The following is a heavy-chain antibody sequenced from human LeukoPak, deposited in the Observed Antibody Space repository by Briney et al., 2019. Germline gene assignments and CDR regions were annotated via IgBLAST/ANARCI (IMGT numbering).Heavy chain of an antibody. Sequence: GGSLRLSCAASGFTFSSYWMNWVRQAPGKGLVWVSRIASDGSSTTYADSVKGRFSISRDNAKNTLYLQMNSLRVEDTAVYYCAKLAVAGNGDAFDIWGQGTMVTVSS. D-gene: IGHD6-19*01. V-gene: IGHV3-74*01. J-gene: IGHJ3*02. CDR2: IASDGSST. CDR3: AKLAVAGNGDAFDI. CDR1: GFTFSSYW.